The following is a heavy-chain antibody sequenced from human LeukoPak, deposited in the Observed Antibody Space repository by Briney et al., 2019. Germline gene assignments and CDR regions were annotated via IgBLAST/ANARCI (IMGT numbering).Heavy chain of an antibody. CDR3: ARDDEAARHFDY. CDR1: GGTFSSYA. CDR2: IIPIFGTA. V-gene: IGHV1-69*06. J-gene: IGHJ4*02. Sequence: GAPVKVSCKASGGTFSSYAISWVRQAPGQGLEWMGGIIPIFGTANYAQKFQGRVTITADKSTSTAYMELSSLRSEDTAVYYCARDDEAARHFDYWGQGTLVTVSS. D-gene: IGHD6-6*01.